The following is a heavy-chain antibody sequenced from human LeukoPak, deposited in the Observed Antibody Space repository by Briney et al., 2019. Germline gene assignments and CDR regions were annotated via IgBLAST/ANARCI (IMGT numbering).Heavy chain of an antibody. V-gene: IGHV1-69*01. J-gene: IGHJ4*02. Sequence: ASVKVSCKASGGTFSSYAISWVRQAPGQGLEWMGGIIPIFGTANYAQKFQGRVTITADESTSTAYMELSSLRPEDTAVYYCARVSDGGTTTDYWGQGTLVTVSS. CDR1: GGTFSSYA. D-gene: IGHD1-1*01. CDR3: ARVSDGGTTTDY. CDR2: IIPIFGTA.